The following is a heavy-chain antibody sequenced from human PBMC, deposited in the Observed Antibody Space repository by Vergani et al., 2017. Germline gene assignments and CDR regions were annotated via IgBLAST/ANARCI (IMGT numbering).Heavy chain of an antibody. J-gene: IGHJ5*02. V-gene: IGHV1-2*02. Sequence: SGYTFTGYYMHWVRQAPGQGLEWMGWINPNSGGTNYAQKFQGRVTMTRDTSISTAYMELSRLRSDDTAVYYCAKVPDSILTGYSGEIWFDPWGQGTLVTVSS. CDR3: AKVPDSILTGYSGEIWFDP. CDR2: INPNSGGT. D-gene: IGHD3-9*01. CDR1: GYTFTGYY.